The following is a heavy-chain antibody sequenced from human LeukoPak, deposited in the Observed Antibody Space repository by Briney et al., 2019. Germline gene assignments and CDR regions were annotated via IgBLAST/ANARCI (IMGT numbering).Heavy chain of an antibody. CDR1: GGTFSSYA. D-gene: IGHD4/OR15-4a*01. V-gene: IGHV1-69*04. Sequence: SVKVSCKASGGTFSSYAISWVRQAPGQGLEWMGRIIPILGIANYAQKFQGRVTITADKSTSTAYMELSSLRSEDTAVYYCARGPQTMQTRPGSFAIWGQGTMVTVSS. CDR3: ARGPQTMQTRPGSFAI. CDR2: IIPILGIA. J-gene: IGHJ3*02.